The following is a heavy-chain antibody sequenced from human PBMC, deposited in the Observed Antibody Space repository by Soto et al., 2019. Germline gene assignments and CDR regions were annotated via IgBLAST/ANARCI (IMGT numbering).Heavy chain of an antibody. CDR2: INPSGGST. D-gene: IGHD6-6*01. CDR3: ARYHKVGSSSYYYYGMDV. CDR1: GYTFTSYY. J-gene: IGHJ6*02. V-gene: IGHV1-46*01. Sequence: QVQLVQSGAEVKKPGASVKVSCKASGYTFTSYYMHWVRQAPGQGLEWMGIINPSGGSTSYAQKFQGRVTMTRDTSTSTVYMALSSLRSEDTAVYYCARYHKVGSSSYYYYGMDVWGQGTTVTVSS.